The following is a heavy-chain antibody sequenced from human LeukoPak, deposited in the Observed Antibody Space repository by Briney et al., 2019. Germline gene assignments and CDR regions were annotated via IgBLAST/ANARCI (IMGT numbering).Heavy chain of an antibody. V-gene: IGHV3-30*19. CDR3: AKDSILIPASKSALDY. J-gene: IGHJ4*02. CDR2: ISYEGNNK. CDR1: GFTFSSYG. Sequence: GGSLRLSCAASGFTFSSYGMHWVRQAPGKGLEWVAVISYEGNNKYYADSVKGRFTISRDNSKNTLYLQMNSLRAEDTAVYYCAKDSILIPASKSALDYWGQGTLVTVSS. D-gene: IGHD2-2*01.